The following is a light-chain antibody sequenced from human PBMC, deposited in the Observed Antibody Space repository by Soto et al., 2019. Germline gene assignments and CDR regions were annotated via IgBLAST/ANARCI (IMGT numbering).Light chain of an antibody. CDR3: SSLVGTSIIVL. J-gene: IGLJ2*01. CDR1: SSDVGRFNY. CDR2: DVT. Sequence: QSALTQPASVSGSPGQSITISCTGTSSDVGRFNYVSWYQQHPGNPPKLIIFDVTRRPSGVSNRFSGSKSGNAASLTISGLQAEDAANYYCSSLVGTSIIVLFGGGTQLIVL. V-gene: IGLV2-14*01.